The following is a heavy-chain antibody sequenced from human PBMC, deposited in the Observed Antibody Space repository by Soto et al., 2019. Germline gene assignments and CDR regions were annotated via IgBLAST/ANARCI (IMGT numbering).Heavy chain of an antibody. J-gene: IGHJ4*02. V-gene: IGHV4-39*01. Sequence: QLQLQESGPGLVKPSETLSLTCTVSGGSISSSSYYWGWIRQPPGKGLEWIGSIYYSGSTYYNPSLKSRVTIPVDTSKTQFSLKLSSVTAADTAVYYCARHAVHSGGFTDYWGQGTLVTVSS. CDR1: GGSISSSSYY. CDR3: ARHAVHSGGFTDY. CDR2: IYYSGST. D-gene: IGHD6-19*01.